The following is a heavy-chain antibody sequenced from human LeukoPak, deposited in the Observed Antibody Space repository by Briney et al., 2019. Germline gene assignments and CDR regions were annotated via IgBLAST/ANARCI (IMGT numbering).Heavy chain of an antibody. J-gene: IGHJ5*02. CDR2: ISSNGGCT. CDR3: AKEVLAVAGNGNWFDP. CDR1: GFPFSSFP. Sequence: PGGSLRLSCAAPGFPFSSFPMDWVRQAPGKGLEGVSAISSNGGCTYYADYVKGRFIISRDNSRNTLYLQMNSLRVEDTAVYYCAKEVLAVAGNGNWFDPWGQGTLVTVSS. V-gene: IGHV3-23*01. D-gene: IGHD6-19*01.